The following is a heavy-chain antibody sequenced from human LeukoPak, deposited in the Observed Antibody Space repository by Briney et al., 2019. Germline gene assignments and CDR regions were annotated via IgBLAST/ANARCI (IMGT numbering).Heavy chain of an antibody. V-gene: IGHV4-39*01. CDR2: IYYSGST. J-gene: IGHJ4*02. CDR3: ARDRACSNGVCSYFDY. D-gene: IGHD2-8*01. CDR1: GGSISSTTYY. Sequence: SETLSLTCIVSGGSISSTTYYWGWIRQPPGKGLEWIGSIYYSGSTWYNPSLKSRVTVSADTSKSQFSLKLTSVTPADTAVYYCARDRACSNGVCSYFDYWGQGTVVTVSS.